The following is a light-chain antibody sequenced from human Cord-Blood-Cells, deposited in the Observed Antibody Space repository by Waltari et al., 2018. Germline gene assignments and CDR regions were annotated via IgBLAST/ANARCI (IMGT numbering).Light chain of an antibody. J-gene: IGLJ2*01. CDR1: SSNIGAGYD. Sequence: QSVLTQPPSVSGAPGQRVTISCTGSSSNIGAGYDVHWYQQLPGTAPKLLIYCNSNRPSGLPDRCSGAKSGTSASLASTGLQAEDEADYYCQSYDSSLSGSVFGGGTKLTVL. CDR3: QSYDSSLSGSV. V-gene: IGLV1-40*01. CDR2: CNS.